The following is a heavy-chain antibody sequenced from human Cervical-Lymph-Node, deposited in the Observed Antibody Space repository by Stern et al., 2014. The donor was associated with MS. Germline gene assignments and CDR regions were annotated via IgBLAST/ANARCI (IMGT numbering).Heavy chain of an antibody. V-gene: IGHV3-9*01. D-gene: IGHD4/OR15-4a*01. CDR3: TKGANDAFDI. CDR1: GFSFDDYV. CDR2: ISWNSVSI. Sequence: VQLVESGGGLVQPGRSLRLSCAASGFSFDDYVMHWVRQSPDKGLEWVSGISWNSVSIGYADSVKGRFTISRDNAKNSLYLQMNSLRPEDTALYYCTKGANDAFDIWGQGTKVTVSS. J-gene: IGHJ3*02.